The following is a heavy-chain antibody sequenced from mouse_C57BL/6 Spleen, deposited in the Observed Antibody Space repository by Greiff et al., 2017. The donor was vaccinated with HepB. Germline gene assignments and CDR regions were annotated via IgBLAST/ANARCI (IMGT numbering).Heavy chain of an antibody. V-gene: IGHV3-1*01. CDR2: ISYSGST. D-gene: IGHD2-3*01. J-gene: IGHJ4*01. Sequence: EVKLVESGPGMVKPSQSLSLTCTVTGYSITSGYDWHWIRHFPGNKLEWMGYISYSGSTNYNPSLKSRISITHDTSKNHFFLKLNSVTTEDTATYYCARGGYEGGSMDYWGQGTSVTVSS. CDR1: GYSITSGYD. CDR3: ARGGYEGGSMDY.